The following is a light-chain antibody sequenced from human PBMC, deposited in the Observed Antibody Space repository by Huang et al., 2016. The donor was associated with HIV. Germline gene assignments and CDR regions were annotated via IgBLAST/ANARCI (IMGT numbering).Light chain of an antibody. CDR1: QSFSSNY. CDR2: GAS. V-gene: IGKV3-20*01. Sequence: EIVLTQSPGTLSLSPGERATLSCRASQSFSSNYLAWYQQKPGQAPRLGIYGASSRATGIPDRFSGSGSGTDFTLIISRLEPEDFAVYYCQQYGSSVVTFGQGTKVEVK. J-gene: IGKJ1*01. CDR3: QQYGSSVVT.